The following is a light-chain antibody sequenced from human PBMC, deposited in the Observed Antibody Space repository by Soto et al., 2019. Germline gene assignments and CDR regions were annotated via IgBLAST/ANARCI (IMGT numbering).Light chain of an antibody. CDR1: QYISSW. CDR2: KAS. CDR3: QQYNSQRT. Sequence: DIQMTQSPSTLSASVGDRVTITCRASQYISSWLAWYQQKPGKAPKLLIYKASSLESGVPSRFSGSGSGTEFPLTISSLQADDFATYYCQQYNSQRTFGQGTKVEIK. J-gene: IGKJ1*01. V-gene: IGKV1-5*03.